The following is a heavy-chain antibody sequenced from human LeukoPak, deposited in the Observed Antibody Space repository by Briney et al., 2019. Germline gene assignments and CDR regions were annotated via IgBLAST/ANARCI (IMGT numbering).Heavy chain of an antibody. J-gene: IGHJ4*02. CDR1: GFTFSSYG. CDR2: ISGSGGST. D-gene: IGHD6-13*01. Sequence: GGSLRLSCAASGFTFSSYGMSWVRQAPGKGLEWVSAISGSGGSTYYADSVKGRFTISRDNSKNTLYLQMNSLRAEDTAVYYCAKYIASAGHFDYWGQGTRVTVSS. V-gene: IGHV3-23*01. CDR3: AKYIASAGHFDY.